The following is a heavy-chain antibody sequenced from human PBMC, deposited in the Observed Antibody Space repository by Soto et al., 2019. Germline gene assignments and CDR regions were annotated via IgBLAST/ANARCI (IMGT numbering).Heavy chain of an antibody. CDR1: GGTFSSYT. V-gene: IGHV1-69*02. CDR3: ASVLYSSSVYYFDY. CDR2: IIPILGIA. Sequence: SVKVSCKASGGTFSSYTISWVRQAPGQGLEWMGRIIPILGIANYAQKFQGRVTIAADKSTSTAYMELSSLRSEDTAVYYCASVLYSSSVYYFDYWGQGTLVTVSS. J-gene: IGHJ4*02. D-gene: IGHD6-6*01.